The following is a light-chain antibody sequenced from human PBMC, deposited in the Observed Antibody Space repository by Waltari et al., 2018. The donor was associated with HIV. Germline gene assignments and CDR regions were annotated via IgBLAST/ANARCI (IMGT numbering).Light chain of an antibody. J-gene: IGLJ3*02. CDR1: SSNIGSNY. Sequence: QSVLTQPPSASGTPGQRVAISCSGSSSNIGSNYVYWYQQLPGTAPKVLIYRSNKRPPAVPDLFSGAKSGDSASPDSTACRCEDEADYYSATCHDCVSGAVFGRRTKLTVL. CDR3: ATCHDCVSGAV. CDR2: RSN. V-gene: IGLV1-47*01.